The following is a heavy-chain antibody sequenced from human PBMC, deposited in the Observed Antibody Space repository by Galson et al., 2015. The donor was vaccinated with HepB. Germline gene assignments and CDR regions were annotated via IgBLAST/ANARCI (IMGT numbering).Heavy chain of an antibody. V-gene: IGHV3-9*01. J-gene: IGHJ3*02. CDR2: ISWNSGSI. CDR3: AKGGSYYYETAFDI. Sequence: SLRLSCAASGFTFHDYAMHWVRQAPGKGLEWVSGISWNSGSIDYAVSVKGRFTISRDNAKNSLYLQMNSLRAEDTALYYCAKGGSYYYETAFDIWGQGTLVTVSS. CDR1: GFTFHDYA. D-gene: IGHD1-26*01.